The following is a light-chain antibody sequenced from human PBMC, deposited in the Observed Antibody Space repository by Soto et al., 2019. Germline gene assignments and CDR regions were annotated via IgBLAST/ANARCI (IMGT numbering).Light chain of an antibody. V-gene: IGKV1-5*03. CDR3: QQYKTFPWT. CDR1: ERINSW. J-gene: IGKJ1*01. Sequence: DIQMTQSPSTLSAFVGDRVTITCRASERINSWLAWYQQRPGKAPKLLIYKASNLQSGVPSRFSGGGSGAEFTLTISSLQADDFATYHCQQYKTFPWTFGQGTKVDIK. CDR2: KAS.